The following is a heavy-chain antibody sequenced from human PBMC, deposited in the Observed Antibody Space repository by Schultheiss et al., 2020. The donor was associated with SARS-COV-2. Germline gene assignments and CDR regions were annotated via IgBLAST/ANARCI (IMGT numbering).Heavy chain of an antibody. Sequence: VKVSCKASGYTFTSYDINWVRQATGQGLEWMGWMNPNSGNTGYAQKFQGRVTMTRNTSISTAYMELSSLRSEDTAVYYCARGLQYYYDSSGYQPNWFDPWGQGTLVTVSS. J-gene: IGHJ5*02. CDR3: ARGLQYYYDSSGYQPNWFDP. V-gene: IGHV1-8*01. CDR2: MNPNSGNT. CDR1: GYTFTSYD. D-gene: IGHD3-22*01.